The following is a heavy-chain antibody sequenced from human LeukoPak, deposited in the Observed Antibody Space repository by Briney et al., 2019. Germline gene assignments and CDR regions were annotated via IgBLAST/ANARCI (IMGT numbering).Heavy chain of an antibody. D-gene: IGHD2-21*02. V-gene: IGHV3-30*04. Sequence: SWGVLRLSCAASGFTFSSYAMHWVRQAPGKGLEWVAVISYDGSNKYYADSVKGRFTISRDNSKNTLYLQMNSLRAEDTAVYYCARVLVVTADDYFDYWGRGTLVTVSS. J-gene: IGHJ4*02. CDR3: ARVLVVTADDYFDY. CDR1: GFTFSSYA. CDR2: ISYDGSNK.